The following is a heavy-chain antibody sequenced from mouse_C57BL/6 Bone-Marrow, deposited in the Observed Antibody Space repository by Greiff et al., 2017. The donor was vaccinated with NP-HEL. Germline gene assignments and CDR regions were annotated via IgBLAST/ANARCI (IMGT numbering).Heavy chain of an antibody. D-gene: IGHD2-1*01. J-gene: IGHJ2*01. V-gene: IGHV1-47*01. CDR3: ARSGNYWYYFDY. CDR2: FHPYNDDT. Sequence: QVQLQQSGAELVKPGASVKMSCKASGYTFTTYPIEWVKQNHGKSLEWIGNFHPYNDDTEYNEKFKNKATLTVEKSSSTVYLALSRLTSDDSSVYYCARSGNYWYYFDYWGQGTTLSVSS. CDR1: GYTFTTYP.